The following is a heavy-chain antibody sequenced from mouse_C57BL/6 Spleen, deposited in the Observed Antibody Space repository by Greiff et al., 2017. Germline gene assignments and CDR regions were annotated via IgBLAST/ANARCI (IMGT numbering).Heavy chain of an antibody. V-gene: IGHV5-9*01. J-gene: IGHJ2*01. CDR2: ISGGGGNT. CDR3: ARQELGRENYFDY. Sequence: EVKLMESGGGLVKPGGSLKLSCAASGFTFSSYTMSWVRQTPEKRLEWVATISGGGGNTYYPDSVKGRFTISRDNAKNTLYLQMSSLRSEDTALYYCARQELGRENYFDYWGQGTTLTVSS. CDR1: GFTFSSYT. D-gene: IGHD4-1*01.